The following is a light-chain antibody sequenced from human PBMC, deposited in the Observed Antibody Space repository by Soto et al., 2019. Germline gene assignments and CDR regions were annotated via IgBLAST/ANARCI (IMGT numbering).Light chain of an antibody. Sequence: EIVLTQSPGTLSVSPGERATLSCRASQSVSNFLAWYQQKPGQAPRLLIYDASNRATDIPARFSGSGSGTDFTLTIRSLEPEDFAIYYCQQRANWPLTTFGHGTRLE. CDR3: QQRANWPLTT. V-gene: IGKV3-11*01. CDR1: QSVSNF. J-gene: IGKJ5*01. CDR2: DAS.